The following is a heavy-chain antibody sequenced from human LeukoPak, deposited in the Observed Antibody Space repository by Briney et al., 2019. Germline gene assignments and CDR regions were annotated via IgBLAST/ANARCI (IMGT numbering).Heavy chain of an antibody. V-gene: IGHV3-23*01. CDR1: GFTFRTYA. Sequence: GGSLRLSCAASGFTFRTYAMGWVRQAPGKGLEWVSAISGSGDTTYYADSVKGRFTISRDNTKKSLFLQMNSLRAEDTAVYYCATYGANWGYYLDYWGQGTLVTVSS. CDR3: ATYGANWGYYLDY. D-gene: IGHD4-23*01. CDR2: ISGSGDTT. J-gene: IGHJ4*02.